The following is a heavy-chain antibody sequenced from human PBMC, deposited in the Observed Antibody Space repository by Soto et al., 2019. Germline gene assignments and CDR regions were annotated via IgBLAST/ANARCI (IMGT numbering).Heavy chain of an antibody. J-gene: IGHJ1*01. V-gene: IGHV4-30-4*08. CDR2: IYYSGST. CDR3: ARRSAAGTEYFQH. D-gene: IGHD6-13*01. CDR1: GGAIRSGAYY. Sequence: PAEILSRTGTVSGGAIRSGAYYWSWIRQPPGKGLEWIGYIYYSGSTYYNPSLKSRVTISVDTSKNQFSLKLSSVTAADMAVYYWARRSAAGTEYFQHWGQGTLVTVSS.